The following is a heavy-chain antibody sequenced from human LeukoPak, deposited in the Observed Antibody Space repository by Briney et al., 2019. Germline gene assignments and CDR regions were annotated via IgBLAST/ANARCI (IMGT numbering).Heavy chain of an antibody. CDR2: ISNGGSI. D-gene: IGHD5-18*01. CDR3: ARDFSYGSGFDY. CDR1: GFSISSYA. J-gene: IGHJ4*02. V-gene: IGHV3-64*01. Sequence: GGSLRLSCAASGFSISSYALHWVRQATGKGLQYVSGISNGGSIDYANSVKGRFTISRDNSKNTLYLQMGSLRPEDMAVYYCARDFSYGSGFDYWGQGILVTLSS.